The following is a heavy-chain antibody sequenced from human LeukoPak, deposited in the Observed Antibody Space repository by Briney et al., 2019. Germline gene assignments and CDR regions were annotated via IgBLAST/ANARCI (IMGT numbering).Heavy chain of an antibody. Sequence: ASVKVSCKASGYTFTGYYMHWVRQAPGQGLEWMGWINPNSGGTNYAQKFQGRVTMTRDTSISTAYMELSRLRSDDTAVYYCARGDRSSSWYGAVDYWGQGTLVTVSS. CDR2: INPNSGGT. CDR1: GYTFTGYY. V-gene: IGHV1-2*02. D-gene: IGHD6-13*01. CDR3: ARGDRSSSWYGAVDY. J-gene: IGHJ4*02.